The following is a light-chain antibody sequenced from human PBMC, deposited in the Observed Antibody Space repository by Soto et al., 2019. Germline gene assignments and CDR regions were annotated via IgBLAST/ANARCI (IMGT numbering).Light chain of an antibody. V-gene: IGKV1-5*01. CDR3: QQFRT. Sequence: DIQMTQSPSTLSGSVGDRVTITCRASQTISSWLAWYQQKPGKAPKRLIYAASSLQSGVPSRFSGSGSGTEFTLTISSLQPDDFATYYCQQFRTFGQGTKVDIK. CDR2: AAS. CDR1: QTISSW. J-gene: IGKJ1*01.